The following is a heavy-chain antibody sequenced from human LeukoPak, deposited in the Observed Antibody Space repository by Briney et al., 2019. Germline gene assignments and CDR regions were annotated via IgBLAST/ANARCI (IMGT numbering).Heavy chain of an antibody. J-gene: IGHJ4*02. D-gene: IGHD2-21*02. V-gene: IGHV1-46*01. CDR1: GYTFTGYY. CDR3: ASVLYCGADCYSGRYFFDY. Sequence: ASVKVSCKASGYTFTGYYMYWVRQAPGQGLEWMGIINPSGDSTSYAQKFQGRVTMTRDTSTSTVYMELSSLRSEDTAVYYCASVLYCGADCYSGRYFFDYWGQGTLVTVSS. CDR2: INPSGDST.